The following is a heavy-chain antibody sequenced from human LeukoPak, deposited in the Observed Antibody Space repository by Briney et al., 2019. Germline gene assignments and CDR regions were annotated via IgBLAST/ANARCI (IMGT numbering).Heavy chain of an antibody. V-gene: IGHV3-7*01. CDR1: GFIFSTYW. CDR2: INQDGTEK. J-gene: IGHJ4*02. CDR3: AKVAKYYYGPETYYFFEQ. Sequence: GESLRLSCAASGFIFSTYWMSWVLQAPGKGLEWLANINQDGTEKYYVDSVKGRFTVSRDYAKNSLYLQMNSLRVEDTAVYYCAKVAKYYYGPETYYFFEQWGQGTPVTASS. D-gene: IGHD3-10*01.